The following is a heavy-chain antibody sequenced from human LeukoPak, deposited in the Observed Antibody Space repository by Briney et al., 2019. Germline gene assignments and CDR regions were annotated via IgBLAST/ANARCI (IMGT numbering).Heavy chain of an antibody. CDR3: ARGPIAAAGDY. CDR1: GYTFTNYG. V-gene: IGHV1-18*01. J-gene: IGHJ4*02. Sequence: ASVKVSCKASGYTFTNYGITWVRQAPGQGLEWMEWINANNGNTNYAQNFQGRVTMTRDTSTSTAYMDLRSLRSDDTAVYYCARGPIAAAGDYWGQGTLVTVSS. D-gene: IGHD6-13*01. CDR2: INANNGNT.